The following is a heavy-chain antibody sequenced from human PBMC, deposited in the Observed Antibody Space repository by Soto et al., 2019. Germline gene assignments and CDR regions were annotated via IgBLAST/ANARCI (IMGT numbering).Heavy chain of an antibody. CDR2: ISSSSNYI. J-gene: IGHJ3*02. V-gene: IGHV3-21*01. Sequence: GGSLRLSCADSGFTFSSYSMNWVRQAPGKGLEWVSSISSSSNYIYYADSVKGRFTISRDNAKNSLYLQMNSLRAEDTAVYYCARKPTGTKAFDIWGQGTMVTVSS. CDR3: ARKPTGTKAFDI. CDR1: GFTFSSYS. D-gene: IGHD1-1*01.